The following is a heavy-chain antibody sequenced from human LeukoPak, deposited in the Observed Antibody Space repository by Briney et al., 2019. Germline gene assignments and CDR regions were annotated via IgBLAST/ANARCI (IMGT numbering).Heavy chain of an antibody. D-gene: IGHD3-22*01. J-gene: IGHJ4*02. CDR3: AKSQEDNYYDSSGFFDY. V-gene: IGHV3-30*18. CDR2: ISYDGSNK. Sequence: GGSLRLSCAASGFTFSSYGMHWVRQAPGKGLEWVAVISYDGSNKYYADSVKGRFTISRDNSKNTLYLQMNSLRAEDTAVYYCAKSQEDNYYDSSGFFDYWGQGTLVTVSS. CDR1: GFTFSSYG.